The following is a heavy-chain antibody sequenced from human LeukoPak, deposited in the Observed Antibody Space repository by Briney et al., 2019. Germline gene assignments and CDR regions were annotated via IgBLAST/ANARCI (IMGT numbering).Heavy chain of an antibody. Sequence: GGSLRLSCAASGFTFSSYAMHWVRQAPGKGLKWVAVISYDGSNKYYADSVKGRFTISRDNSKNTLYLQMNSLRAEDTAVYYCAKDLGIVVVPAAIVADYYGMDVWGQGTTVTVSS. D-gene: IGHD2-2*03. CDR2: ISYDGSNK. CDR3: AKDLGIVVVPAAIVADYYGMDV. CDR1: GFTFSSYA. J-gene: IGHJ6*02. V-gene: IGHV3-30-3*01.